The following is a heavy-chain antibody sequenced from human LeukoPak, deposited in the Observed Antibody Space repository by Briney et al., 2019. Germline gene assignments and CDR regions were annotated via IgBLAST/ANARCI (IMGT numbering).Heavy chain of an antibody. Sequence: GGSLRLSCTTSGFTFTNAWMNWVRQAPGKGLEWVGRIRAKTEGATTDFAAPVKGRFTISRDDSKNTLYLQMNSLKTEDTAVYYCSIDGGGSRFGDYAAYWGQGTLVTVSS. J-gene: IGHJ4*02. D-gene: IGHD4-17*01. V-gene: IGHV3-15*01. CDR1: GFTFTNAW. CDR2: IRAKTEGATT. CDR3: SIDGGGSRFGDYAAY.